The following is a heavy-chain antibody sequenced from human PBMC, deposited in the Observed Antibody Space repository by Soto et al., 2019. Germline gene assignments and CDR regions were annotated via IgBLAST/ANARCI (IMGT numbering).Heavy chain of an antibody. J-gene: IGHJ5*02. V-gene: IGHV4-61*08. Sequence: QVQLQESGPGLLKPLETLSLTCTVSGGSIDSGDYYWSWIRQPPGKALEWIGYVYYSGTTNYNPFLKSQVTLSLDKSKNQFSLRMNAVTAADTAVYYCAGDVIAPPSYFATWGQGTLVTVSS. CDR1: GGSIDSGDYY. CDR3: AGDVIAPPSYFAT. D-gene: IGHD1-26*01. CDR2: VYYSGTT.